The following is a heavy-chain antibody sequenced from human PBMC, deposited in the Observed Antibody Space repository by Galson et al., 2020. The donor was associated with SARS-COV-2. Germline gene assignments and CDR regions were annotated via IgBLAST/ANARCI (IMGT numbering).Heavy chain of an antibody. J-gene: IGHJ6*02. D-gene: IGHD3-16*01. CDR3: AGGPTTIYFYGMDV. CDR2: LSWNSGSI. Sequence: GGSLRLSCAASAFTFDDYAMHWVRQAPGKGLEWVSGLSWNSGSIGYADSVKGRFTISRDNAKNSLYLQMNSLRAEDAALYYCAGGPTTIYFYGMDVWGQGTTVTVSS. CDR1: AFTFDDYA. V-gene: IGHV3-9*01.